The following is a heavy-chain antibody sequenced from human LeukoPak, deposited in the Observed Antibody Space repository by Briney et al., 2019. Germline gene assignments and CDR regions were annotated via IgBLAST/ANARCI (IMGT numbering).Heavy chain of an antibody. CDR1: GFTFSSYS. D-gene: IGHD4-23*01. CDR2: ISSSSSYI. CDR3: ASEGVTPNFDY. V-gene: IGHV3-21*01. Sequence: GGSLRLSCAASGFTFSSYSMNWVRQAPGKGLEWVSSISSSSSYIYYADSVKGRFTISRDNSKNTLYLQMNSLRAEDTAVYYCASEGVTPNFDYWGQGTLVTVSS. J-gene: IGHJ4*02.